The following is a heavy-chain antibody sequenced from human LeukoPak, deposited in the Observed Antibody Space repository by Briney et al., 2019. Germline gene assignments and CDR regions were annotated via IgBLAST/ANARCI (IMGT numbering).Heavy chain of an antibody. V-gene: IGHV3-7*01. J-gene: IGHJ5*02. Sequence: GGSLRLSCAASGFTFSSYWMSWVRQAPGKGLEWVANIKQDGSEKYYVDSVKGRFTISRDNAKNSLYLQMNSLRAEDTAVYYCARDLSGIAARQGSWFDPWGQGTLVTVSS. CDR2: IKQDGSEK. D-gene: IGHD6-6*01. CDR3: ARDLSGIAARQGSWFDP. CDR1: GFTFSSYW.